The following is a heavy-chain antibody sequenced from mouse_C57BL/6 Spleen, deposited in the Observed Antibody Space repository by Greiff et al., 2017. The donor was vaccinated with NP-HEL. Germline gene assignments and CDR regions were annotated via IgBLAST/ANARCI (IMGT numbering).Heavy chain of an antibody. Sequence: VKLMESGAELVKPGASVKLSCKASGYTFTEYTIHWVKQRSGQGLEWIGWFYPGSGSIEYNEKFKDKATLTADKSSSTVYMELSRLTSEDSAVYFCARHEVYYGSNYFDYWGQGTTLTVSS. J-gene: IGHJ2*01. CDR2: FYPGSGSI. CDR1: GYTFTEYT. D-gene: IGHD1-1*01. CDR3: ARHEVYYGSNYFDY. V-gene: IGHV1-62-2*01.